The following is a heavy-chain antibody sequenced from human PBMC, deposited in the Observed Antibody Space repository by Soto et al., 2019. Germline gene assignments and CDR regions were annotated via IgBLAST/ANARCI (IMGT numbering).Heavy chain of an antibody. CDR2: ISAYNGNT. CDR1: GYTFTSYG. Sequence: ASVKVSCKASGYTFTSYGISWVRQAPGQGLEWMGWISAYNGNTNYAQKLQGRVTMTTEPSTSPAYMELRSLRSDDTAVYYCAREDTMVRGAYYYYMDVWGKGTTVTVSS. D-gene: IGHD3-10*01. V-gene: IGHV1-18*01. J-gene: IGHJ6*03. CDR3: AREDTMVRGAYYYYMDV.